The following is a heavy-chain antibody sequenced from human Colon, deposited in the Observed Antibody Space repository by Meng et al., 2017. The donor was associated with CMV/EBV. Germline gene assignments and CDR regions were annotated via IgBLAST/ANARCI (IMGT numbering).Heavy chain of an antibody. J-gene: IGHJ4*02. V-gene: IGHV4-38-2*02. CDR2: IYHTGTT. CDR1: GYSISSGFY. Sequence: SETLSLTCNESGYSISSGFYWAWIRQPPGKGLEWIAQIYHTGTTLYNPSLKTRVTMSVDTSKNQFSLTLTAVTAADTAVYYCSRQARDWGPGTLVTVSS. CDR3: SRQARD.